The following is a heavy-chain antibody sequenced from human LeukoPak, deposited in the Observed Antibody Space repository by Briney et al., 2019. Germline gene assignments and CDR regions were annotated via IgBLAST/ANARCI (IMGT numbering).Heavy chain of an antibody. V-gene: IGHV4-34*01. CDR3: ARELAAAGN. J-gene: IGHJ4*02. CDR2: INHSGST. Sequence: SETLSLTCAVYGGSFSGYYWSWIRQPPGKGLEWIGEINHSGSTNYNPSLKSRVTISEDTSKNQFSLKLSSVTAADTAVYYCARELAAAGNWGQGTLVTVSS. D-gene: IGHD6-13*01. CDR1: GGSFSGYY.